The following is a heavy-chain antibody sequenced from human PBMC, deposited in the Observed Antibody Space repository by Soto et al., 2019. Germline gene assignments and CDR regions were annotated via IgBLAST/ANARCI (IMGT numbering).Heavy chain of an antibody. J-gene: IGHJ6*02. Sequence: QVQLQESGPGLVKPSQTLSLTCTVSGGSINNGGYYWSWIRQHPGKGLEWLGYIFYSGRTYYNPSLKGRVTITVDTSKNQFTLKLRSGTAGDTAVYTGASDMRGGSYGMDVWGQGTTVTVSS. D-gene: IGHD2-2*01. CDR1: GGSINNGGYY. CDR3: ASDMRGGSYGMDV. V-gene: IGHV4-31*03. CDR2: IFYSGRT.